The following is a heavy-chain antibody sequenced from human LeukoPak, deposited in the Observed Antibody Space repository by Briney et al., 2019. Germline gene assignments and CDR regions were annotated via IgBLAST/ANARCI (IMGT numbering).Heavy chain of an antibody. D-gene: IGHD3-22*01. CDR1: GYTLTELS. CDR3: ATLKGYYDSSGYYLTRYFDY. CDR2: FDPEDGET. Sequence: ASVKVSCKVSGYTLTELSMHWVRQAPGKGLEWMGGFDPEDGETIYAQKFQGRVTMTEDTSTDTAYMELRSLRSEDTAVYYCATLKGYYDSSGYYLTRYFDYWGQGTLVTVSS. J-gene: IGHJ4*02. V-gene: IGHV1-24*01.